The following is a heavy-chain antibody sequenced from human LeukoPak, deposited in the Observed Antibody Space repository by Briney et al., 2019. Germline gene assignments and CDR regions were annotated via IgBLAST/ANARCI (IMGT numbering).Heavy chain of an antibody. CDR1: GFTFSNSW. Sequence: GGSLRLSCAASGFTFSNSWMSWVRQAPGKGLEWVGRIKSKTDGGTTDYAAAEKGRFTISRDDSKNTLYLQMNSLKTEDTAVYYCTVRPWIQLWLVYYYYMDVWGKGTTVTVSS. D-gene: IGHD5-18*01. CDR3: TVRPWIQLWLVYYYYMDV. J-gene: IGHJ6*03. V-gene: IGHV3-15*01. CDR2: IKSKTDGGTT.